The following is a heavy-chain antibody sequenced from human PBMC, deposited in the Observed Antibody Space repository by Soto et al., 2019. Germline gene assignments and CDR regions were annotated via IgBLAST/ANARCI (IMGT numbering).Heavy chain of an antibody. V-gene: IGHV1-18*01. CDR1: GYTFTSYG. CDR2: IIAYNRNT. J-gene: IGHJ6*02. CDR3: ATVPTRRASGYPFYYYYGMDV. Sequence: ASVKASCKASGYTFTSYGISWVRQAPGQVLEWLGWIIAYNRNTNYAQKLQGRVTMTTGRSTGTAYMELSSLRSEDTAVYYCATVPTRRASGYPFYYYYGMDVWGQGTTVTVSS. D-gene: IGHD3-22*01.